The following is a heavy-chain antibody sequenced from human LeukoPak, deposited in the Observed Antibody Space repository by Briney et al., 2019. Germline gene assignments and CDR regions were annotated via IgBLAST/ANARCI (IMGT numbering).Heavy chain of an antibody. Sequence: GGSLRLSCAASGFTFSSYWMTWVRQAPGKGLEWVGNIVPDGGDKFYMDSVKGRFLISRDNTRNLVYLQMNSLGAEDTAVYYCARVDCRANSCFSGFDYWGQGTLLTVSS. J-gene: IGHJ4*02. CDR2: IVPDGGDK. D-gene: IGHD2-15*01. V-gene: IGHV3-7*01. CDR3: ARVDCRANSCFSGFDY. CDR1: GFTFSSYW.